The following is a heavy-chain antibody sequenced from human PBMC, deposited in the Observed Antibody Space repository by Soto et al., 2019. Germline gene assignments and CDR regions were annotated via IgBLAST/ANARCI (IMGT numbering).Heavy chain of an antibody. V-gene: IGHV4-31*03. D-gene: IGHD3-22*01. CDR2: IYYAGTT. CDR1: GGSISSGGYY. Sequence: SETLSLTCTVSGGSISSGGYYWSWIRQYPGKGLEWIGYIYYAGTTSYNPSLKSRVTISADTSNNQFSLKLNSVTAADTALYYCARLGGYYQALDSWGQGTLVTVSS. J-gene: IGHJ4*02. CDR3: ARLGGYYQALDS.